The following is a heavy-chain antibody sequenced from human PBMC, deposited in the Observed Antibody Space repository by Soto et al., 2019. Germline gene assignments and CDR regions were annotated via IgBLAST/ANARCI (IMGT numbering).Heavy chain of an antibody. D-gene: IGHD3-22*01. CDR2: ISSSSSTI. Sequence: EVQLVESGGGLVQPGGSLRLSCAASGFTFSSYSMNWVRQAPGKGLEWVSYISSSSSTIYYADSVKGRFTISRDNAKNSLYLQMNSLRAEDTAVYYCARDYYDSSGYYALFDYWGHGTLVTVSS. CDR3: ARDYYDSSGYYALFDY. CDR1: GFTFSSYS. V-gene: IGHV3-48*01. J-gene: IGHJ4*01.